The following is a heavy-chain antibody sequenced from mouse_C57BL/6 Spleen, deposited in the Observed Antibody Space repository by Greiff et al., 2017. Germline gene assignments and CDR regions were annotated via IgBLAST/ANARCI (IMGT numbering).Heavy chain of an antibody. Sequence: EVQLQESGPGLVKPSQSLSLTCSVTGYSITSGYYWNWIRQFPGNKLEWMGYISYDGSNNYNPSLKNRISITRDTSKNQFFLKLNSVTTEDTATYYCANYDYDGGAFDYWGQGTTLTVSS. CDR1: GYSITSGYY. CDR3: ANYDYDGGAFDY. J-gene: IGHJ2*01. V-gene: IGHV3-6*01. D-gene: IGHD2-4*01. CDR2: ISYDGSN.